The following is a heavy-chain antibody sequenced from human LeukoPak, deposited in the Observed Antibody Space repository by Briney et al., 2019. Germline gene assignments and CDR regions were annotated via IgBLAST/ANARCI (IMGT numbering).Heavy chain of an antibody. CDR3: ARVVSSSSDYFDY. J-gene: IGHJ4*02. Sequence: SETLSLTCAVYGGSFSGYYWSWIRQPPGKGLEWIGYIYYSGSTNYNPSLKSRVTISVDTSKNQFSLKLSSVTAAGTAVYYCARVVSSSSDYFDYWGQGTLVTVSS. CDR1: GGSFSGYY. V-gene: IGHV4-59*01. D-gene: IGHD6-6*01. CDR2: IYYSGST.